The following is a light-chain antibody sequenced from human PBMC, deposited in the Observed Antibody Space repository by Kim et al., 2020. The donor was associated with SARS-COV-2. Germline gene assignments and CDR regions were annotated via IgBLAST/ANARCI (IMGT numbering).Light chain of an antibody. J-gene: IGKJ2*03. CDR3: QQYKSLYS. Sequence: DIQMTQSPSTLSASVGDRVTITCRASQSISSWLAWYQQKPGKAPKVLISKASTLESGVPSRFSGSGSGTEFTLTISSLQPDDFATYYCQQYKSLYSFGQGTKLEIK. V-gene: IGKV1-5*03. CDR2: KAS. CDR1: QSISSW.